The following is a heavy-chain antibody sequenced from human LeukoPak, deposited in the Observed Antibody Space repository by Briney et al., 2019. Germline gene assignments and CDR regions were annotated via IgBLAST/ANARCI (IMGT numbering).Heavy chain of an antibody. Sequence: GGSLRLSCAASGFTFSSYWMHRVRQAPGKGLVWVSRINSDGSNTSYADSVKGRFTISRDNAKNTLYLQMNSLRAEDTAVYYCARRGPKRPFYYFFPVPSWARDPLSPVSS. J-gene: IGHJ1*01. CDR3: ARRGPKRPFYYFFPVPS. CDR1: GFTFSSYW. D-gene: IGHD3-3*01. V-gene: IGHV3-74*01. CDR2: INSDGSNT.